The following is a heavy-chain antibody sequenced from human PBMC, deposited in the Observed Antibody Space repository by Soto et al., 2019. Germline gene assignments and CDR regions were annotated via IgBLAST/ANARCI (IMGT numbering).Heavy chain of an antibody. CDR1: SGSLGSSNYY. CDR2: IRQNGRS. V-gene: IGHV4-30-4*08. D-gene: IGHD3-9*01. J-gene: IGHJ1*01. CDR3: ARELAVKNPEEFDS. Sequence: SETLSLTCTVSSGSLGSSNYYWTWVRQPPGKGLEWIGFIRQNGRSYLNPSLRRRITISIDTSKNQFSLHVASVTAAETATYYCARELAVKNPEEFDSWGQGALVTVSS.